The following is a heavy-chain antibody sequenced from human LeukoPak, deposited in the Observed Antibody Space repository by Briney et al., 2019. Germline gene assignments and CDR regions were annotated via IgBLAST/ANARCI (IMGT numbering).Heavy chain of an antibody. J-gene: IGHJ4*02. V-gene: IGHV5-51*01. CDR1: GSSFTSYW. D-gene: IGHD3-22*01. CDR2: IYPGDSDT. Sequence: LGASLQISCEGSGSSFTSYWIGWVRQLPGKGLEWMGIIYPGDSDTRYSPSFQGQVTISADKSIRTAYLQWSSLKASDTAMYYCARRGYYDSSGYFDYWGQGTLVTVSS. CDR3: ARRGYYDSSGYFDY.